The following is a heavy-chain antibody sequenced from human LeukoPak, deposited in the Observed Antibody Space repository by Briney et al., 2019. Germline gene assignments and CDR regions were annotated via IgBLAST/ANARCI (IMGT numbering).Heavy chain of an antibody. Sequence: ASMKVSCKSSGFTFTDYYIHWVRQAPGQGLELMGYIGPHSSATSSPQEFQGRVTMTRDRSMSTAYMELTRLTSDDTAVYYCAREGNGLLSKDFDYWGQGTLVTVSS. CDR1: GFTFTDYY. CDR2: IGPHSSAT. V-gene: IGHV1-2*02. J-gene: IGHJ4*02. CDR3: AREGNGLLSKDFDY. D-gene: IGHD2/OR15-2a*01.